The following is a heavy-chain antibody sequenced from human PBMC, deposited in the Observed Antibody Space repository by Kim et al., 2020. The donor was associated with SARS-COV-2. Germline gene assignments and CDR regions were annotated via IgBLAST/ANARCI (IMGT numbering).Heavy chain of an antibody. CDR3: ARDLVYYYYGMDV. D-gene: IGHD6-6*01. V-gene: IGHV1-46*01. Sequence: YAQKFQGRVTMTRDTSTSTVYMELSSLRSEDTAVYYCARDLVYYYYGMDVWGQGTTVTVSS. J-gene: IGHJ6*02.